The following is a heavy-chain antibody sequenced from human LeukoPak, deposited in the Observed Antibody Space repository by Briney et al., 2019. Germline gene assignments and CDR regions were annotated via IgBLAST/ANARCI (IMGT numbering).Heavy chain of an antibody. CDR3: ARGDSSSWYYFDY. J-gene: IGHJ4*02. V-gene: IGHV3-48*03. CDR2: ISSSGSSI. D-gene: IGHD6-13*01. Sequence: GGSLRLSCAASGFTFSSYEMNSVRQAPGKGLEWVSYISSSGSSIYYADSVKGRFTISRDNAKSSLFLQMNSLRAEDTAVYYCARGDSSSWYYFDYWGQGTLVTVSS. CDR1: GFTFSSYE.